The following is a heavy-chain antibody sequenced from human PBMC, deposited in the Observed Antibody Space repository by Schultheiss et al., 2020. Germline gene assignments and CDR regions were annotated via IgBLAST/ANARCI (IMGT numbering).Heavy chain of an antibody. J-gene: IGHJ4*02. D-gene: IGHD6-13*01. V-gene: IGHV1-3*01. Sequence: GGSLRLSCAASGFTFSSYGMHWVRQAPGQRLEWMGWINAGNGNTKYSRKFQGRVTITRDTSASTAYMELSSLRSEDMVVYSCVRDPPNGNLQQLVLQLDYWGQGTLVTVSA. CDR3: VRDPPNGNLQQLVLQLDY. CDR2: INAGNGNT. CDR1: GFTFSSYG.